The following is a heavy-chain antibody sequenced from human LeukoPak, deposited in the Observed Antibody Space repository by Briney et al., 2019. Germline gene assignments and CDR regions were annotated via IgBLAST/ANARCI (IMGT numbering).Heavy chain of an antibody. CDR2: IYTSGST. J-gene: IGHJ3*02. CDR1: GYSISSGYY. V-gene: IGHV4-4*07. CDR3: AREVAITLGAFDI. Sequence: SETLSLTCTVSGYSISSGYYWGWIRQPAGKGLEWIGRIYTSGSTNYNPSLKSRVTMSVDTSKNQFSLKLSSVTAADTAVYYCAREVAITLGAFDIWGQGTMVTVSS. D-gene: IGHD5-12*01.